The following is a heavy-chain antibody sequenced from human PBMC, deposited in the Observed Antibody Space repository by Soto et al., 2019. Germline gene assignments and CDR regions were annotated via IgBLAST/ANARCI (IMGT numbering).Heavy chain of an antibody. J-gene: IGHJ5*02. D-gene: IGHD3-3*01. CDR3: AGTYDFWSDTYNWFDP. CDR1: GGSISSSSYY. V-gene: IGHV4-39*01. Sequence: QLQLQESGPGLVKPSETLSLTCTVSGGSISSSSYYWGWIRQPPGKGLEWIGSIYYSGSTYYNPSLKSRVTISVDTSKNQFSLKLSSVTAADTAVYYCAGTYDFWSDTYNWFDPWGQGTLVTVSS. CDR2: IYYSGST.